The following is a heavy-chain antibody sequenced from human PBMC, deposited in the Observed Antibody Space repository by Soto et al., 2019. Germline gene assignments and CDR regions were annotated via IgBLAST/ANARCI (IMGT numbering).Heavy chain of an antibody. CDR3: ARYGDWDWNDWGYFDY. CDR1: GGSISSYY. CDR2: IYYSGST. Sequence: SETLSLTCTVSGGSISSYYWSWIRQPPGKGLEWIGYIYYSGSTNYNPSLKSRVTISVDTSKNQFSLKLSSVTAADTAVYYCARYGDWDWNDWGYFDYWGQGTLVTVSS. D-gene: IGHD1-1*01. J-gene: IGHJ4*02. V-gene: IGHV4-59*01.